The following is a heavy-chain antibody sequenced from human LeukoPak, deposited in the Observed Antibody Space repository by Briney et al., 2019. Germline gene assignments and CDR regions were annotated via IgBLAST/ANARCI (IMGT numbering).Heavy chain of an antibody. V-gene: IGHV3-9*01. Sequence: GRSLRLSCAASGFTFDDYAMHWVRQAPGKGLEWVSGNSWNSGSIGYADSVKGRFTISRDNAKNSLYLQMNSLRAEDTALYYCAKDTTEGYNWRKGAHFDYWGQGTLVTVSS. CDR3: AKDTTEGYNWRKGAHFDY. CDR1: GFTFDDYA. D-gene: IGHD5-24*01. J-gene: IGHJ4*02. CDR2: NSWNSGSI.